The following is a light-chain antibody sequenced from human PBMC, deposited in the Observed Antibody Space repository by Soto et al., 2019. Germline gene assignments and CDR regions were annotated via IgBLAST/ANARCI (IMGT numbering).Light chain of an antibody. Sequence: DVQLTQSPSSLSASVGDRVKITGRASQNIRSYLNWYQQKPGEDPKILIYAASRLQSGVPSRFTGSGSGTDFSLTISSLQTEDFATYSCQQRYSTTQTFGQGTKLDIK. CDR3: QQRYSTTQT. CDR2: AAS. J-gene: IGKJ1*01. CDR1: QNIRSY. V-gene: IGKV1-39*01.